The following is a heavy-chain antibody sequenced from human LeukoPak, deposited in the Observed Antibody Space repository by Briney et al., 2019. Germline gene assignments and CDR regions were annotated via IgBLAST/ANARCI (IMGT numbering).Heavy chain of an antibody. V-gene: IGHV4-59*08. CDR2: ISYSGST. J-gene: IGHJ5*02. Sequence: PSETLSLTCTVSGGSISGYYWSWIRQPPGKGLEWIGYISYSGSTNYNPSLKSRVTISVDTSKNQFSLKLTSVTAADTAVYYCARHSICFDPWGQGTLVTVSS. CDR3: ARHSICFDP. CDR1: GGSISGYY.